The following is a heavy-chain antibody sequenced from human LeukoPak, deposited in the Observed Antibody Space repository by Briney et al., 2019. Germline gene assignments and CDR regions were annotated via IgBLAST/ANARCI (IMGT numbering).Heavy chain of an antibody. V-gene: IGHV3-53*01. CDR3: ARVIGVVRADYYFDY. D-gene: IGHD3-10*01. Sequence: AGGSLRLSCEASGFSVSSNYMTWVRQAPGKGLEWVSVIYSGGSTYYADSVKGRFIIPRDNSKNTVYLQMNSLRAEDTAVDYCARVIGVVRADYYFDYWGQGTLVAVSS. CDR2: IYSGGST. J-gene: IGHJ4*02. CDR1: GFSVSSNY.